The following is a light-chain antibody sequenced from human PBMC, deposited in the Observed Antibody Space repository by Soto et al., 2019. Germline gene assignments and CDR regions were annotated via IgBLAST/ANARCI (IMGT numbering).Light chain of an antibody. Sequence: QSALTQPPSTSGTPGQRVTISCSGSSSNVGSAPVNWYQQLPGTAPELLIYDNNQRPSGVPDRFSVSKSGTSASLAISGLQSEDEADYYCAAWDDSLNVYVFGTGTKLTVL. CDR1: SSNVGSAP. CDR3: AAWDDSLNVYV. J-gene: IGLJ1*01. CDR2: DNN. V-gene: IGLV1-44*01.